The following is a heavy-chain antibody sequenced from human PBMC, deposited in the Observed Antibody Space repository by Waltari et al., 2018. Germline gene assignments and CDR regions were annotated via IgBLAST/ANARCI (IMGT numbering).Heavy chain of an antibody. J-gene: IGHJ3*02. CDR3: AKGVGATTSAFEI. V-gene: IGHV3-23*03. Sequence: EVQLLESGGGLVQPGGSLRLSCAASGFTFSSYAMSWVRQAPGKGLGWVSVFYSDGIGTYYADSVKGRFTISRDNSKSTLYLQMNSLRAEDTAVYYCAKGVGATTSAFEIWGQGTMVTVSS. CDR2: FYSDGIGT. CDR1: GFTFSSYA. D-gene: IGHD1-26*01.